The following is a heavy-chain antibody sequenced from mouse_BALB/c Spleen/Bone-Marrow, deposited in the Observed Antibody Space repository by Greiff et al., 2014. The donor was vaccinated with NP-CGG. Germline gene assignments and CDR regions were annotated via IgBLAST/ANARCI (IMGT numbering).Heavy chain of an antibody. Sequence: EVQLQQSXPELVKPGASVKMSCKASGYAFTSSVMHWVKQKPGQGLEWIGYFNPYNDGSKYNEKFKGKATLTSDKSSSTAYMELSSLTSENSAVYYCAKGGNYRYDFGYWGQSTTLTVSS. CDR3: AKGGNYRYDFGY. J-gene: IGHJ2*01. CDR1: GYAFTSSV. D-gene: IGHD2-14*01. V-gene: IGHV1-14*01. CDR2: FNPYNDGS.